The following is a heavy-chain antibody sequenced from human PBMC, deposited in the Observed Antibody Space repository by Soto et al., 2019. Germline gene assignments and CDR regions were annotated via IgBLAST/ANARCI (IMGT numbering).Heavy chain of an antibody. CDR2: ISYGGANN. Sequence: QVQLVESGGGVVQPGRSLRLTCAVSGFTFNSHAMHWVRQAPGKGLEWVAVISYGGANNYYADSVKGRFTISRDNSQNTRFLQMNSLRPEDTAVYYCARGPRSCSYTSCYTIDYWGQGTLVTVSS. CDR3: ARGPRSCSYTSCYTIDY. J-gene: IGHJ4*02. V-gene: IGHV3-30*03. CDR1: GFTFNSHA. D-gene: IGHD2-2*02.